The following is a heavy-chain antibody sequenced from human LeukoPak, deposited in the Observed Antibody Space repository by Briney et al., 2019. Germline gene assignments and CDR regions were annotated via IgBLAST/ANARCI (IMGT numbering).Heavy chain of an antibody. D-gene: IGHD3-22*01. CDR3: ARLRPRYYYDSSGYYLYYFDY. Sequence: SETLSLTCAVYGGSFSGYYWSWIRQPPGKGLEWIGEINHSGSTNYNPSLKSRVTISVDTSMNQFSLKLSSVTAADTAVYYCARLRPRYYYDSSGYYLYYFDYWGQGTLVTVSS. V-gene: IGHV4-34*01. CDR2: INHSGST. J-gene: IGHJ4*02. CDR1: GGSFSGYY.